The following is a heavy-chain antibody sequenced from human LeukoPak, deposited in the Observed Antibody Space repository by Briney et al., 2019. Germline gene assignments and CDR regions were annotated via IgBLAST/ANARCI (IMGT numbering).Heavy chain of an antibody. D-gene: IGHD3-3*01. CDR2: IYYSGST. J-gene: IGHJ4*02. CDR1: GYSISSGYY. CDR3: ARQYYDFWRGSSPFDY. V-gene: IGHV4-38-2*02. Sequence: SETLSLTCTVSGYSISSGYYWGWIRQPPGKGLEWIGYIYYSGSTNYNPSLKSRVTISIDTSKNQFSLKLTSVTAADTAVYYCARQYYDFWRGSSPFDYWGRGTLVTVSS.